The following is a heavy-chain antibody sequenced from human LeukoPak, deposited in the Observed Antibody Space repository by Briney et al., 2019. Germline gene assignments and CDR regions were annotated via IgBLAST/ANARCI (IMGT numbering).Heavy chain of an antibody. CDR2: IYYSGST. Sequence: SETLSLTCTVSGGSISSYYWSWIRQPPGKGLEWIGYIYYSGSTNYNPSLKSRATISVDTSKNQFSLKLSSVTAADTAVYYCARGNPYSSGWLVYWGQGTLVTVSS. J-gene: IGHJ4*02. D-gene: IGHD6-19*01. V-gene: IGHV4-59*01. CDR3: ARGNPYSSGWLVY. CDR1: GGSISSYY.